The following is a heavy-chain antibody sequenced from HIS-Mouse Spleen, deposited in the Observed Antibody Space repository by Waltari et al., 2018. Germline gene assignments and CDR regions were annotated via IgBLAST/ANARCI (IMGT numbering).Heavy chain of an antibody. CDR2: ISYDGSNK. CDR1: GFPSSSYA. V-gene: IGHV3-30-3*01. J-gene: IGHJ4*02. Sequence: QVQLVESGGGVVQPGRSLRLSCPASGFPSSSYAMHWVRQAPGKGLEWVAVISYDGSNKYYADSVKGRFTISRDNSKNTLYLQMNSLRAEDTAVYYCARDRLGIDYWGQGTLVTVSS. D-gene: IGHD7-27*01. CDR3: ARDRLGIDY.